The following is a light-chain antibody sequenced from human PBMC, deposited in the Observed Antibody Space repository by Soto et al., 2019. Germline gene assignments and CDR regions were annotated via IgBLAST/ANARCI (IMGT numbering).Light chain of an antibody. J-gene: IGLJ1*01. Sequence: QSALTQPASVSGSPGQSITISCTGTSSDVGGYNYVSWYQQHPGKAPKLMIYEVSNRPSGVSNRFSGSKSGNTASLTISGLPAEDGADYYCSSYTSSSTLHVFGTGTKLTVL. V-gene: IGLV2-14*01. CDR1: SSDVGGYNY. CDR3: SSYTSSSTLHV. CDR2: EVS.